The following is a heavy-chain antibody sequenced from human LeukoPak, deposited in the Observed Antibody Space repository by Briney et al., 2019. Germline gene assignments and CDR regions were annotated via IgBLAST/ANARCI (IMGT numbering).Heavy chain of an antibody. V-gene: IGHV3-66*01. CDR1: GFTVSSNY. Sequence: PGGSLRLSCAASGFTVSSNYMSWVRQAPGKGLEWVSVIYSGGSTYYADSVKGRFTISRDNSKNTLYLQMNSLRAEDTAVYYCARGRIRYSSSWFNFDPWGQGTLVTVSS. CDR3: ARGRIRYSSSWFNFDP. D-gene: IGHD6-13*01. CDR2: IYSGGST. J-gene: IGHJ5*02.